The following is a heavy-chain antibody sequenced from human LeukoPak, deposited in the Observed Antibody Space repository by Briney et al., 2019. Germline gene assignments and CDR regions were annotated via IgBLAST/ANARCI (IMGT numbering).Heavy chain of an antibody. CDR1: GGSISSYY. V-gene: IGHV4-59*01. J-gene: IGHJ4*02. CDR2: IYYSGST. D-gene: IGHD6-19*01. Sequence: SETLSLTCTVSGGSISSYYWSWIRQPPGKGLEWIGYIYYSGSTNYNPSLKSRVTISVDTSKNQFSLKLSSVTAADTAVYYCARDSEAVAGSSLFDYWGQGTLVTVSS. CDR3: ARDSEAVAGSSLFDY.